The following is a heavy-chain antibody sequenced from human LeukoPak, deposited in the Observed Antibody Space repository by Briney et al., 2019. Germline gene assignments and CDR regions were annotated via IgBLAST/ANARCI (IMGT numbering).Heavy chain of an antibody. Sequence: ASVKVSCKASGYTFTGYYMHWVRQAPGQGLEWMGWINPNSGGTNYAQKFQGRVTMTRDTSISTAYMELSRLRSDDTAVYYCARAADYYDSSGYYPDYWGQGTLVTVSS. CDR1: GYTFTGYY. CDR3: ARAADYYDSSGYYPDY. V-gene: IGHV1-2*02. J-gene: IGHJ4*02. D-gene: IGHD3-22*01. CDR2: INPNSGGT.